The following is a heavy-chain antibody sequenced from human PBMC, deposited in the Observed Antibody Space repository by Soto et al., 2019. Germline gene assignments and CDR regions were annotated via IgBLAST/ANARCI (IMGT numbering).Heavy chain of an antibody. J-gene: IGHJ6*02. CDR3: ARDVWFGLTRNYYGMDV. CDR1: GGSISSSNW. Sequence: QVQLQESGPGLVKPSGTLSLTCAVSGGSISSSNWWSWVRQPPGKGLEWIGEIYHSGSTNYNPSLQSRVTISVDKPKNQFSLKLSSVTAADTAVYYCARDVWFGLTRNYYGMDVWGQGTTVTVSS. V-gene: IGHV4-4*02. D-gene: IGHD3-10*01. CDR2: IYHSGST.